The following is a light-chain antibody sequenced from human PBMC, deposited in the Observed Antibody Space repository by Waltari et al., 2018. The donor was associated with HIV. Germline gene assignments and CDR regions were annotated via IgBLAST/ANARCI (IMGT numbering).Light chain of an antibody. CDR3: QAADSSGSYFV. J-gene: IGLJ1*01. CDR2: KDS. Sequence: SYELTQPPSVSVSPGQTARITCSGDVLPNQYTFWYPQKSGHAPLLVVYKDSERPAGLPERFSGSSSGTTVTLFIDGVQAEDEADYCCQAADSSGSYFVFGTGTKVTVL. CDR1: VLPNQY. V-gene: IGLV3-25*03.